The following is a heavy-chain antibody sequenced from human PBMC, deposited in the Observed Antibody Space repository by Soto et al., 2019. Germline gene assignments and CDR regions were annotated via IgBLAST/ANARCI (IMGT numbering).Heavy chain of an antibody. V-gene: IGHV1-58*01. CDR1: GFNFRTTA. Sequence: ASVKVSCKASGFNFRTTAVQWVRQARGQRLEWIGWIVVGSGNTNYAQKFQERVTITRDMSTSTAYMDVSSLRSEDTAVYYCAADPYYYDSSDYYSFDQWGQGTLVTVSS. D-gene: IGHD3-22*01. J-gene: IGHJ4*02. CDR2: IVVGSGNT. CDR3: AADPYYYDSSDYYSFDQ.